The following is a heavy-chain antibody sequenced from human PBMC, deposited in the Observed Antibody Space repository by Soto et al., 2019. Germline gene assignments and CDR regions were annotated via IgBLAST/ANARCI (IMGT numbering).Heavy chain of an antibody. J-gene: IGHJ4*02. CDR1: GGSISSSSYY. V-gene: IGHV4-39*01. Sequence: SETLSLTCTVSGGSISSSSYYWGWIRQPPGKGLEWIGSIYYSGSTYYNPSLKSRVTISVDTSKNQFSLKLSSVTAADTAVYYCARHLGTYYDGGVSPISGGRGPLATVSS. CDR3: ARHLGTYYDGGVSPIS. CDR2: IYYSGST. D-gene: IGHD2-8*02.